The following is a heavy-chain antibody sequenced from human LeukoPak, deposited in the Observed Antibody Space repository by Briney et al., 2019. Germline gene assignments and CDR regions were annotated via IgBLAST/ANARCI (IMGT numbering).Heavy chain of an antibody. J-gene: IGHJ4*02. V-gene: IGHV3-43*02. D-gene: IGHD5-24*01. CDR3: AREQFSHTSNYFDN. CDR2: ISGDGVSS. CDR1: GFMFDDYA. Sequence: GGSLRLTCAASGFMFDDYAMHWVRQVPGRGLEWVSLISGDGVSSFYADSVRGRFTISRDNNNNSLSLQMYSLTTEDTAFYYCAREQFSHTSNYFDNWGQGILVTVSS.